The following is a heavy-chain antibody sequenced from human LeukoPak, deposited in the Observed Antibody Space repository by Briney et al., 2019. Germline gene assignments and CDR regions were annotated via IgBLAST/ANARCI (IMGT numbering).Heavy chain of an antibody. CDR3: ARDRYYYDSSGYYSFEY. CDR2: ISSSGSTI. V-gene: IGHV3-11*01. Sequence: GGSLRLSCAASGFTFSDYYMSWIRQAPGKGLEWVSYISSSGSTIYYADSVKGRFTISRDNAKNSLYLQMNSLRAEDTAVYYCARDRYYYDSSGYYSFEYWGQGTLVTVSS. D-gene: IGHD3-22*01. CDR1: GFTFSDYY. J-gene: IGHJ4*02.